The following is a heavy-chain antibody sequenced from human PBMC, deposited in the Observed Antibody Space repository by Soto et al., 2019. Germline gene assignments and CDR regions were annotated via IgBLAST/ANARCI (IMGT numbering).Heavy chain of an antibody. CDR2: MNAKSGDT. Sequence: SSVKVSCKASGYTFSDFDINWLRQASGQGPEWMGWMNAKSGDTFFAQRFQGKFNMTWDTSLSTAYMEVGSLTSDDTAIYYCARGNPFNYAGFDVWGQGTTVTVSS. D-gene: IGHD3-16*01. CDR1: GYTFSDFD. J-gene: IGHJ6*02. CDR3: ARGNPFNYAGFDV. V-gene: IGHV1-8*01.